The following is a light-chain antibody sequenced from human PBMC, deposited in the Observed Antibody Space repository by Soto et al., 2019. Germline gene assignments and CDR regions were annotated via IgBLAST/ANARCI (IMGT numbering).Light chain of an antibody. CDR2: HNN. CDR3: QSRDSSLSSSWV. V-gene: IGLV1-40*01. J-gene: IGLJ3*02. CDR1: SSNIGADFD. Sequence: QSVLTQPPSVSGAPGQRVTISCTGSSSNIGADFDVHWYQHLPGTAPKLLISHNNNRASGVPDRFSGSKSGTAAALAITGLQADDEGVYYCQSRDSSLSSSWVFGGGTKLTVL.